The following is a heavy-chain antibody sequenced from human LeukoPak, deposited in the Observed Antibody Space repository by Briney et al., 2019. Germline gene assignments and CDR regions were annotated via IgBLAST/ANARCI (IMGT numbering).Heavy chain of an antibody. Sequence: SETLSLTCTVSGGSISSYYLSWIRQPPGKGLEWIGYIYYSGSTNYNPSLKSRVTISVDTSKNQFSLKLSSVTAADTAVYYCARETKYYYDSSGYDYWGQGTLVTVSS. D-gene: IGHD3-22*01. J-gene: IGHJ4*02. CDR1: GGSISSYY. CDR2: IYYSGST. CDR3: ARETKYYYDSSGYDY. V-gene: IGHV4-59*01.